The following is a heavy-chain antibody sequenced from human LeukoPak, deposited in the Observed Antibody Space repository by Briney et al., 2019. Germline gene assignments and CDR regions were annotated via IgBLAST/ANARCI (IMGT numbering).Heavy chain of an antibody. J-gene: IGHJ1*01. V-gene: IGHV1-2*02. CDR2: INPNSGGT. D-gene: IGHD6-19*01. Sequence: ASVKVSCKASGYTFTGYYMHWVRQAPGQGLEWMGWINPNSGGTNYAQKFQGRVTMTRDTSTSTVYMELSSLRSEDTAVYYCARVSGWLQKPFQHWGQGTLVTVSS. CDR1: GYTFTGYY. CDR3: ARVSGWLQKPFQH.